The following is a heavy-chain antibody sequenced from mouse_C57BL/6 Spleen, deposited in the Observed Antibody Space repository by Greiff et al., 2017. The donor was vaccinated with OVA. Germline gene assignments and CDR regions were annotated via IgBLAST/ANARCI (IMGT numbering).Heavy chain of an antibody. Sequence: QVQLKQPGAELVKPGASVKLSCKASGYTFTSYWMHWVKQRPGRGLEWIGRIDPNSGGTKYNEKFKSKATLTVDKPSSTAYMQLSSLTSEDSAVYYCARSRYDITTVVGMDAMDYWGQGTSVTVSS. J-gene: IGHJ4*01. CDR2: IDPNSGGT. CDR1: GYTFTSYW. D-gene: IGHD1-1*01. V-gene: IGHV1-72*01. CDR3: ARSRYDITTVVGMDAMDY.